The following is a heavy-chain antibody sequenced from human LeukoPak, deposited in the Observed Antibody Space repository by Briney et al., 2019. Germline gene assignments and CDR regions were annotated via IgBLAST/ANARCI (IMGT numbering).Heavy chain of an antibody. D-gene: IGHD3-22*01. V-gene: IGHV5-51*01. CDR1: GYTFTSYW. CDR2: IYPGDSDT. Sequence: KPGESLKISCKGSGYTFTSYWIGWVRQMPGKGLEWMGIIYPGDSDTRCSPSFQGLVTISADKSINTAYLQWSTLKASDTAMYYCARGYYCDSSGYPDYWGQGTLVTVSS. J-gene: IGHJ4*02. CDR3: ARGYYCDSSGYPDY.